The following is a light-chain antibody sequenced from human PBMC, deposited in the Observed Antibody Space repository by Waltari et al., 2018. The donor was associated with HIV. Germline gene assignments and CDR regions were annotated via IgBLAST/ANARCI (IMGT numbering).Light chain of an antibody. Sequence: QPVLTQPPSVSAAPGRSVTITCSGSTSNIETNSVLWYQQIPGTAPKLLIYDNNKRPSGIPERFSGSKSATSATLGITGLQTGDEAEYFCGTWDSSLNTPVFGGGSRLTVL. CDR3: GTWDSSLNTPV. V-gene: IGLV1-51*01. CDR2: DNN. J-gene: IGLJ2*01. CDR1: TSNIETNS.